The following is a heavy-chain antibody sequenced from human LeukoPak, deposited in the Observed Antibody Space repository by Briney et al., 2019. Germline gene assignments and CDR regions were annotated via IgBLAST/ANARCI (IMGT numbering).Heavy chain of an antibody. CDR1: GHTLNDLP. CDR2: FDPEDGET. D-gene: IGHD6-19*01. Sequence: ASVKVTCKVSGHTLNDLPMHWVRQAPGKGLEWMGGFDPEDGETIYAQKFQGRVIMTEDTSTDNTAYMELSSLRSEDTAMYYCARGSSGWYLHYFDYWGQGTLVTVSS. J-gene: IGHJ4*02. CDR3: ARGSSGWYLHYFDY. V-gene: IGHV1-24*01.